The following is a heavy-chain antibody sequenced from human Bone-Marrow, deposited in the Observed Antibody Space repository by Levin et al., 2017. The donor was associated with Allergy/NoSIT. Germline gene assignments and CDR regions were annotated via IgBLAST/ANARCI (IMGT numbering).Heavy chain of an antibody. CDR1: GFPFRNNA. CDR3: AKDIYAWSFDS. V-gene: IGHV3-23*01. J-gene: IGHJ4*02. Sequence: GGSLRLSCAASGFPFRNNAMSWVRQAPGKGLEWVSGIGGDEKTHYVDSVRGRFTISRDNSKDMIYLQMDSLRVEDTAIYYCAKDIYAWSFDSWGPGTMVTVSS. D-gene: IGHD2/OR15-2a*01. CDR2: IGGDEKT.